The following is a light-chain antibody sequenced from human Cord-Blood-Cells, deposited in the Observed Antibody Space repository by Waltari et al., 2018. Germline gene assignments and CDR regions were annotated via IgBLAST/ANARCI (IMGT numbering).Light chain of an antibody. V-gene: IGLV3-19*01. CDR3: NSRDSSGNHVV. CDR2: GKN. J-gene: IGLJ2*01. CDR1: SLRSYY. Sequence: SSELTQDPAVSVALGQTVRITCQGDSLRSYYASWYKQKPGQAPVLVIYGKNNRPSGIPDRFYGSSSGNTASLTISGAQAEDEADYYCNSRDSSGNHVVFGGGTKLTVL.